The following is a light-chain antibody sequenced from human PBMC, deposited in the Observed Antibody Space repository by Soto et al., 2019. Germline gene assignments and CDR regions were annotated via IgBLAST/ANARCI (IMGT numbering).Light chain of an antibody. Sequence: EIVLTQSPATLSLSPGERATLSCMASQSVSSNLAWYKQKPGQAPSLLSYGASTRATGTPARFSGSGSGTDFTLTISSLQSEDFEVYYCQQYNNWPITFGQGTRLEIK. CDR2: GAS. CDR1: QSVSSN. CDR3: QQYNNWPIT. J-gene: IGKJ5*01. V-gene: IGKV3-15*01.